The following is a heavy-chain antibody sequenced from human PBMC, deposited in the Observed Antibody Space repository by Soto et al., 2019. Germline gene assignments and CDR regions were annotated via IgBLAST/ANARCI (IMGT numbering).Heavy chain of an antibody. J-gene: IGHJ4*02. V-gene: IGHV1-18*01. CDR3: ARVAGYGSGSRRFDT. Sequence: QVQLMQSGTEVAKPGASVKVSCKTSGNTVGTFGLSWVRLAPGQGLEWMGWIFGDSGATVNSQMFQGRVNLYSDRSANAAYVELRSLPSDDSALYYCARVAGYGSGSRRFDTWGQGTLVSVSS. CDR2: IFGDSGAT. D-gene: IGHD3-10*01. CDR1: GNTVGTFG.